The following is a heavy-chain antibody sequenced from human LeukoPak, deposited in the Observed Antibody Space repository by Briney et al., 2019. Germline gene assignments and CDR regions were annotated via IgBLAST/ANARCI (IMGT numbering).Heavy chain of an antibody. D-gene: IGHD3-3*01. CDR2: IRSKANSYAT. CDR1: GFTFSGSA. V-gene: IGHV3-73*01. Sequence: GGSLRLSCAASGFTFSGSAMHWVRQASGKGLEWVGRIRSKANSYATAYAASVKGRFTISRDDSKNTAYLQMNSLKTEDTAVYYCIRLGPEDYDFWSGYDYWGQGTLVTVSS. CDR3: IRLGPEDYDFWSGYDY. J-gene: IGHJ4*02.